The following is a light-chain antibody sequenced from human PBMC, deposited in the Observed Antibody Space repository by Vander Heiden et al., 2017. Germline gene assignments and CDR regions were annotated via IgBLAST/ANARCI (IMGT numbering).Light chain of an antibody. CDR1: QSLLHSNGYNY. CDR3: RQALQTPRT. V-gene: IGKV2-28*01. J-gene: IGKJ2*01. CDR2: LGS. Sequence: DIVMTQSPLYLPVTPGEPASISCRSSQSLLHSNGYNYLDWYLQKPGQSPQLLIYLGSNRASGVPDRFIGSGSGTDFTLKISRVEAEDVGVYYCRQALQTPRTFGQGTKLEIK.